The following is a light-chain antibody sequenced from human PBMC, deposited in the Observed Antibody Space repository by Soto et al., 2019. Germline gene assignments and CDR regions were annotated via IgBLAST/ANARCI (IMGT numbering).Light chain of an antibody. CDR3: QQYYSWPRT. CDR2: DAS. CDR1: QSINSRS. V-gene: IGKV3-20*01. Sequence: NVLCRSPGTPPLSPWDRAPLASGASQSINSRSLAWYQQKPGQAPRLLIYDASSRATGLPARFSGSGSGTEFTLTINSLQAEDCAVYYCQQYYSWPRTFGQGTRLEIK. J-gene: IGKJ5*01.